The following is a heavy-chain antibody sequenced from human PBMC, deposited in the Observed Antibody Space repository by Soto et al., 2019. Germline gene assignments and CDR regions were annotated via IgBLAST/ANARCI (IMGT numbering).Heavy chain of an antibody. CDR1: GSTFSSYG. D-gene: IGHD4-4*01. CDR2: IWYDGSNK. CDR3: ARAGYSNQGLDY. V-gene: IGHV3-33*01. Sequence: PGGSQILSYAASGSTFSSYGVHWVRQAPGKGLEWVAVIWYDGSNKYYADSVKGRFTISRDNSKNTLYLQMNSLRAEDTAVYYCARAGYSNQGLDYWGQGTLVTVSS. J-gene: IGHJ4*02.